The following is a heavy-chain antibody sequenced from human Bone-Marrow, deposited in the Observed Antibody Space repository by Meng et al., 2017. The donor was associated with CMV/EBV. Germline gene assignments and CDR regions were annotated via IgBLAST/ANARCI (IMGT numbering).Heavy chain of an antibody. D-gene: IGHD1-14*01. CDR3: ARNSRQKEPPDI. J-gene: IGHJ4*01. CDR1: GYTFTSYY. Sequence: ASVKVSCKASGYTFTSYYMHWVRQAPGQGLEWMGIINPSGGSTSYAQKFQGRVTMTRDTSTSTVYMERSSLRSEDTDVYYCARNSRQKEPPDIWGQGTLVTVSS. V-gene: IGHV1-46*01. CDR2: INPSGGST.